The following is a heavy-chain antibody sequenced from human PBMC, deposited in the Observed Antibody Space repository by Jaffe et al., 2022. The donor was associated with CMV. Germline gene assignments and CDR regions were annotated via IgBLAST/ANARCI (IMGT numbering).Heavy chain of an antibody. CDR2: IYYSGST. J-gene: IGHJ4*02. Sequence: QVQLQESGPGLVKPSETLSLTCTVSGGSISSYYWSWIRQPPGKGLEWIGYIYYSGSTNYNPSLKSRVTISVDTSKNQFSLKLSSVTAADTAVYYCARITFGGVIDSYYFDYWGQGTLVTVSS. CDR3: ARITFGGVIDSYYFDY. CDR1: GGSISSYY. D-gene: IGHD3-16*02. V-gene: IGHV4-59*01.